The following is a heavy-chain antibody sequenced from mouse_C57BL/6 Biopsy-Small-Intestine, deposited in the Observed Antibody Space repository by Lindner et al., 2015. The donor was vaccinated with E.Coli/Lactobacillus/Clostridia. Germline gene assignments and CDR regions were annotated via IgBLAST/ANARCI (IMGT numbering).Heavy chain of an antibody. CDR2: MNPNSGNA. J-gene: IGHJ4*01. CDR1: GYDFTNFD. CDR3: ARIVLTTNYGINWVQP. Sequence: SVKVSCKASGYDFTNFDVTWVRQATGQGLEWMGWMNPNSGNAGYAQKFQGRVTMTSNTSISTAYMELSSLTSDDTAVYYCARIVLTTNYGINWVQPWGQGTLVTVSS. D-gene: IGHD1-1*02. V-gene: IGHV1-84*02.